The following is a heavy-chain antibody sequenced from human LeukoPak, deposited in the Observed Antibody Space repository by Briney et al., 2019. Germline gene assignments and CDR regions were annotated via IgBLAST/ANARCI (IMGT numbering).Heavy chain of an antibody. CDR2: INHSGST. Sequence: PSETLSLTCTVSGNSISSGDYYWSWIRQPPGKGLEWIGEINHSGSTNYNPSLKSRVTISVDTSKNQFSLNLSSVTAADTAVYYCAREGFAYYYPHYFDYWGRGTLVTVSS. J-gene: IGHJ4*02. CDR3: AREGFAYYYPHYFDY. D-gene: IGHD3-22*01. V-gene: IGHV4-39*07. CDR1: GNSISSGDYY.